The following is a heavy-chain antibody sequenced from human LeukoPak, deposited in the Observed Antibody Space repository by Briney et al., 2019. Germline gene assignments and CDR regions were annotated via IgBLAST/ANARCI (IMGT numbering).Heavy chain of an antibody. Sequence: SETLSLTCAVYGGSFSGYYWSWIRQPPGKGLKWIGEINHSGSTNYNPSLKSRVTISVDTSKNQFSLKLSSVTAADTAVYYCARGRYYSSGYYQFDYWGQGTLVTVSS. D-gene: IGHD3-22*01. J-gene: IGHJ4*02. CDR1: GGSFSGYY. CDR2: INHSGST. CDR3: ARGRYYSSGYYQFDY. V-gene: IGHV4-34*01.